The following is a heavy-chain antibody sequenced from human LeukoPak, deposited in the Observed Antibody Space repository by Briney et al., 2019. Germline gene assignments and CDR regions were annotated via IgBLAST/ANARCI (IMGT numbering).Heavy chain of an antibody. J-gene: IGHJ6*02. CDR2: ISSSGSTI. CDR1: GFTFSDYY. CDR3: ARSQQLVSSFSWAVSHGMDV. V-gene: IGHV3-11*01. Sequence: GGSLRLSCAASGFTFSDYYMSWIRQAPGKGLEWVSYISSSGSTIYYADSVKGRFTISRDNAKNSLYLQMNSLRAEDTAVYYCARSQQLVSSFSWAVSHGMDVWGQGITVTVSS. D-gene: IGHD6-13*01.